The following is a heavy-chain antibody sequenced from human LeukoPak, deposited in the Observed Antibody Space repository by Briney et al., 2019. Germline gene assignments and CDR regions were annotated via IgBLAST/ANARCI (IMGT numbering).Heavy chain of an antibody. Sequence: EPGRSLRLSCAASGFTFSSYAMSWVRQAPARGLEWVSSLRGDGETFYIDSVKGRFTLSRDESRNTVYLQLNNLRVEDTAVYFCAKASWVSRADAVLWGQGTLVTVSS. CDR1: GFTFSSYA. D-gene: IGHD3-16*01. CDR2: LRGDGET. CDR3: AKASWVSRADAVL. V-gene: IGHV3-23*01. J-gene: IGHJ4*02.